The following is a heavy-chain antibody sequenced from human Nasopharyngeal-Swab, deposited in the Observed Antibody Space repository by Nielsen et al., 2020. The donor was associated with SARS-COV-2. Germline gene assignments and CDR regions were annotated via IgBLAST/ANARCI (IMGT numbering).Heavy chain of an antibody. CDR2: IYSGGST. D-gene: IGHD3-22*01. CDR1: GFTVSSNY. V-gene: IGHV3-66*01. J-gene: IGHJ4*02. CDR3: ARDPHDSSGYYMGYFDY. Sequence: GESLKISCAASGFTVSSNYMSWVRQAPRKGLEWVSVIYSGGSTYYADSVKGRFTISRDNSKNTLYLQMNSLIAEDTAVYYCARDPHDSSGYYMGYFDYWGQGTLVTVSS.